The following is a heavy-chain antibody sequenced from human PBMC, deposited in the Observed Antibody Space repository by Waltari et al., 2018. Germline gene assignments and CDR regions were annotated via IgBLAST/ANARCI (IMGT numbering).Heavy chain of an antibody. J-gene: IGHJ3*02. CDR3: ARDVETARRIDACDI. CDR1: GYSISSGYY. CDR2: SYHSGCT. V-gene: IGHV4-38-2*01. D-gene: IGHD5-18*01. Sequence: QVQLQESGPGLVKPSETLSLTCAVSGYSISSGYYWGWIRQPPGKGVEWIGSSYHSGCTDYNPALKSRGTISVDTAKNQFSLKLSSVTAADTAVYYCARDVETARRIDACDIWGQGTMVTVSS.